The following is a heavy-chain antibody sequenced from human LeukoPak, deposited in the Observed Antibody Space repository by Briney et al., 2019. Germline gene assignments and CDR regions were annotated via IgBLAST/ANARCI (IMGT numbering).Heavy chain of an antibody. CDR1: GYIFTSYG. CDR3: ARIPDTPMLRDHAFDI. Sequence: ASVKVSCKASGYIFTSYGITWVRQAPGQGLEWIGWISAYNDNTNYAQKVQGRVTMTTDTSTSTAYMELRSLRSDDTAVYYCARIPDTPMLRDHAFDIWGQGTMVTVSS. J-gene: IGHJ3*02. CDR2: ISAYNDNT. V-gene: IGHV1-18*01. D-gene: IGHD5-18*01.